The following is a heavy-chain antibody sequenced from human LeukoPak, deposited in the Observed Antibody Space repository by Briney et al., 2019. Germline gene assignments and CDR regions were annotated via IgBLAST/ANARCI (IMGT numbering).Heavy chain of an antibody. CDR3: AKEPGQSGQQLARGGFDY. CDR2: ISGSGGST. Sequence: PGGSLRLSCAASGFTFSSYAMSWVRQAPGKGLEWVSAISGSGGSTYYADSVKGRFTISRDNSKNTLYLQMNSLRAEDTAVYYCAKEPGQSGQQLARGGFDYWGQGTLVTVSS. D-gene: IGHD6-13*01. J-gene: IGHJ4*02. CDR1: GFTFSSYA. V-gene: IGHV3-23*01.